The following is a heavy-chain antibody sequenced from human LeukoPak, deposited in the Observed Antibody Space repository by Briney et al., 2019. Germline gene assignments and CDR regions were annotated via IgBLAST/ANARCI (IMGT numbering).Heavy chain of an antibody. Sequence: GGSLRLSCAASGFTFDDYGMSWVRQAPGKGLEWVSSITSTSSYINYADSVKGRFTISRDNAKNSLYLQMNSLRAEDTAVYYCARAGGATDYWGQGTLVTVSS. J-gene: IGHJ4*02. CDR1: GFTFDDYG. V-gene: IGHV3-21*01. CDR3: ARAGGATDY. CDR2: ITSTSSYI. D-gene: IGHD4-23*01.